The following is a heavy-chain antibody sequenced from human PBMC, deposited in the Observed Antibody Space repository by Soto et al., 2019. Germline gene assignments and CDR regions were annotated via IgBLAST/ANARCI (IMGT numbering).Heavy chain of an antibody. D-gene: IGHD1-1*01. CDR1: GGSFSGYY. J-gene: IGHJ6*02. Sequence: SETLSLSCAGYGGSFSGYYWSWIRQPPGKGLEWIGEINHSGSTNYNPSLKSRGTRSVDTSKNQFSLKLSSATAADTAVYYCARIEMATTRSAYGLDVRGQAPMVT. CDR2: INHSGST. V-gene: IGHV4-34*01. CDR3: ARIEMATTRSAYGLDV.